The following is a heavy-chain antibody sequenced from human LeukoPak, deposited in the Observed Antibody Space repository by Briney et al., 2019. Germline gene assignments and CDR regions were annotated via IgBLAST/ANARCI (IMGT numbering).Heavy chain of an antibody. Sequence: GGSLRLSCAASGFTFGNYAMSWVRQAPGKGLEWVSGVSGSGTTTYYADSVKGRFSISRDNSKNTLFLQMNSLRADDTAVYYCAKDSSASFYCGGGACYSNYWGQGTLVTVSS. J-gene: IGHJ4*02. CDR3: AKDSSASFYCGGGACYSNY. V-gene: IGHV3-23*01. CDR2: VSGSGTTT. D-gene: IGHD2-15*01. CDR1: GFTFGNYA.